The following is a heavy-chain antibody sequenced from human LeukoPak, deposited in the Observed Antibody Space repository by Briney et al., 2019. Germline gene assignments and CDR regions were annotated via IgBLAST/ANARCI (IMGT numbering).Heavy chain of an antibody. CDR1: GGSISSYY. D-gene: IGHD2-15*01. Sequence: PSETLSLTCTVSGGSISSYYWSWIRQPPGKGLEWIAYIHYSGSTYYNPSLKSRVTISVDSSKNQFSLKLTSVTAADTAVYYCAKDGPYSDIVVVVAATRGYYGMDVWGQGTTVTVSS. CDR2: IHYSGST. CDR3: AKDGPYSDIVVVVAATRGYYGMDV. V-gene: IGHV4-59*12. J-gene: IGHJ6*02.